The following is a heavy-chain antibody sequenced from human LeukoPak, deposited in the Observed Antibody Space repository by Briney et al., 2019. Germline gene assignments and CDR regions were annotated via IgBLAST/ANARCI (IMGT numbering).Heavy chain of an antibody. V-gene: IGHV3-74*01. J-gene: IGHJ4*02. CDR1: GFSFSSYW. D-gene: IGHD2-2*01. CDR3: TRHYQLDY. Sequence: GASLRLSCAASGFSFSSYWMYWVRQGPGKGLVWVSRINSDAGITNYADSVKGRFTISRDNAKNTLYLEMKSLRAEDTGVYYCTRHYQLDYWGQGTLVTVS. CDR2: INSDAGIT.